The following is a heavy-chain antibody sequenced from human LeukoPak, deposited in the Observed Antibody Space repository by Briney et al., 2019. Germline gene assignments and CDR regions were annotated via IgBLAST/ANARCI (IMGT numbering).Heavy chain of an antibody. V-gene: IGHV3-9*01. Sequence: PGRSLRLFCAASGVTFYDYDMHWGRRAPGEGREGVSGIVWNSGSIDYADSVKGRFTISRDNAKNSLYLQMNSLRAEDTAFYYCAKDVGYSSTFTIEYWGQGTMVTVSS. J-gene: IGHJ4*02. CDR1: GVTFYDYD. CDR2: IVWNSGSI. CDR3: AKDVGYSSTFTIEY. D-gene: IGHD6-13*01.